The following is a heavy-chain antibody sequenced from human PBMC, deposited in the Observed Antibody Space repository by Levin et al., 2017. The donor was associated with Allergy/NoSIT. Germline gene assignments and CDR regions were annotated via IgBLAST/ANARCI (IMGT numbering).Heavy chain of an antibody. J-gene: IGHJ5*02. CDR3: ARDGNFYGSGSYSGTFWFGP. CDR2: ISANYGNT. D-gene: IGHD3-10*01. Sequence: PGASVKVSCRASGYIFTRYGITWVRQAPGQGLEWMGWISANYGNTNYPQKLQGRITMTTDTSTTTAYMELRGLRSDDTAIYYCARDGNFYGSGSYSGTFWFGPWGQGTLVTVSS. CDR1: GYIFTRYG. V-gene: IGHV1-18*01.